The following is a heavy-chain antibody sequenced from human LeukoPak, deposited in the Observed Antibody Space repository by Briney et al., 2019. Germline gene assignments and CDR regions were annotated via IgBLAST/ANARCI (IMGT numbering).Heavy chain of an antibody. CDR2: IISGDNS. CDR1: GFNFRDAA. J-gene: IGHJ4*02. V-gene: IGHV3-23*01. D-gene: IGHD6-19*01. Sequence: PGGSLRLSCAASGFNFRDAAMTWVRQAPGKGLEWVSLIISGDNSYYADSVKGRFTISRDNSKNTLSLQMNSLRAEDTAVYYCAREYSSGYWMDYWGQGTLVTVSS. CDR3: AREYSSGYWMDY.